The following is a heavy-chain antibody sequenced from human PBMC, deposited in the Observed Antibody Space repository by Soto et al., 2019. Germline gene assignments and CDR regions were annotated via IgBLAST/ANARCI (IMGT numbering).Heavy chain of an antibody. Sequence: EVQLVESGGGLVQPGGSLRLSCAASGFTFSGYWMSWVRQAPGKGLQWVANIKQDGSEKYYVDSVKGRFTISRDNAKNSLYLQMNSLRAEDTAVYFCARGGSLKQLWGKDYYFYVMDVWGQGTTVTVSS. D-gene: IGHD5-18*01. CDR3: ARGGSLKQLWGKDYYFYVMDV. J-gene: IGHJ6*02. V-gene: IGHV3-7*01. CDR1: GFTFSGYW. CDR2: IKQDGSEK.